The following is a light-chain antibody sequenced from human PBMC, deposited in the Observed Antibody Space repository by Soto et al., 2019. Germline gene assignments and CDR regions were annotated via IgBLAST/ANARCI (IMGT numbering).Light chain of an antibody. CDR2: DVS. J-gene: IGLJ3*02. V-gene: IGLV2-14*01. Sequence: QSALTQPASVSGSPGQSITISCTGTSSDVGGYNYVSWYQQHPGKAPKLIISDVSIRPSGVSHRFSGSKSGNTASLTISGLQAEDEADYYCISYTTSSTWVFGGGTKLTVL. CDR3: ISYTTSSTWV. CDR1: SSDVGGYNY.